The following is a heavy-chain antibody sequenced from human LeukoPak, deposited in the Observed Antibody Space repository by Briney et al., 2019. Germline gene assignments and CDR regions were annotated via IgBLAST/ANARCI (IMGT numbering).Heavy chain of an antibody. D-gene: IGHD2-15*01. CDR3: ARHHSGAWWEYFDY. CDR2: IYPDDSDT. J-gene: IGHJ4*02. V-gene: IGHV5-51*01. CDR1: GYRFTNYW. Sequence: GESLKISCQGSGYRFTNYWIGWVRQMPGKGLEWMGIIYPDDSDTRYSPSFQGQVTISADESISTAYLQWSSLKASDTARYYCARHHSGAWWEYFDYWGQGTLVTVSS.